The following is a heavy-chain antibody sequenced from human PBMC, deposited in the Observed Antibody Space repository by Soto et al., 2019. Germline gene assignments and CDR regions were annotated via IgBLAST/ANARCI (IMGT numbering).Heavy chain of an antibody. CDR3: ARVGGYCSGGSCHSHYYYGMDV. Sequence: ALVKVAGKASVYIFTSYDINWVRQATGPGLEWMGWMNPNSGNTGYALKFQGRVNMTRNTSISTAYMELSSLRSEDTAVYYCARVGGYCSGGSCHSHYYYGMDVCGQGTTVTVSS. CDR1: VYIFTSYD. V-gene: IGHV1-8*01. J-gene: IGHJ6*02. D-gene: IGHD2-15*01. CDR2: MNPNSGNT.